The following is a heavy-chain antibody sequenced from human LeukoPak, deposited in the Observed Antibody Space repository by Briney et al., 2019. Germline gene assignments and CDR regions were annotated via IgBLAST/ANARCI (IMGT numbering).Heavy chain of an antibody. Sequence: ASVKVSCKASGYTFTGYYMHWVRQAPGQGLEWMGWINPNSGGTNYAQKFQGRVTMTRDTSISTAYTELSRLRSDDTAVYYCARAPQWFGEFGFDPWGQGTLVTVSS. CDR2: INPNSGGT. J-gene: IGHJ5*02. CDR3: ARAPQWFGEFGFDP. CDR1: GYTFTGYY. D-gene: IGHD3-10*01. V-gene: IGHV1-2*02.